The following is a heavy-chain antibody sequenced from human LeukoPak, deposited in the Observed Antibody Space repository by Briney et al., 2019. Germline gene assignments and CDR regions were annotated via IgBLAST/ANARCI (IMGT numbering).Heavy chain of an antibody. D-gene: IGHD2-2*01. Sequence: GSNKYYADSVKGRFTISRDNSKNTLYLQMNSLRAEDTAVYYCARERIVVVPAAMKGTFDYWGQGTLVTVSS. J-gene: IGHJ4*02. CDR2: GSNK. CDR3: ARERIVVVPAAMKGTFDY. V-gene: IGHV3-30-3*01.